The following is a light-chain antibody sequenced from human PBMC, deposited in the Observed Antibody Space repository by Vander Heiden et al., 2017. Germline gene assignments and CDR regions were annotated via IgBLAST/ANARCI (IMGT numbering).Light chain of an antibody. CDR3: QQSYSTPWT. Sequence: DIQMTQSTSSLSASVGDRVTITCRASQSISSYLNWYQQKPGKAPKLLIYDASSVQSGVPSRFSGSGSGTDFTLTISSLQPEDFATYYCQQSYSTPWTFGQGTKVEIK. CDR1: QSISSY. J-gene: IGKJ1*01. CDR2: DAS. V-gene: IGKV1-39*01.